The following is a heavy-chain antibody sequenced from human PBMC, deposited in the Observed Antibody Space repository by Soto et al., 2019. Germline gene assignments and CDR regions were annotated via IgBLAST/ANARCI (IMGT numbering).Heavy chain of an antibody. CDR1: GFSLSTSGMC. J-gene: IGHJ3*01. V-gene: IGHV2-70*11. CDR2: IDWGDDE. D-gene: IGHD3-9*01. CDR3: AREGDRYSDAFDF. Sequence: GSGPTLVNPAQTLTLTCTFSGFSLSTSGMCVNWIRQSPGKALEWLARIDWGDDEYYASSLKTRLTISKDTSKNQVVLTMTNMEPVDTGTYYCAREGDRYSDAFDFWGQGTAVTVSS.